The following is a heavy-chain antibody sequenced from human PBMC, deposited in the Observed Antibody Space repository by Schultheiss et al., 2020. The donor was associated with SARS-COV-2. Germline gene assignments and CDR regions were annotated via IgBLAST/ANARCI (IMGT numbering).Heavy chain of an antibody. D-gene: IGHD3-22*01. Sequence: SETLSLTCAVYGGSFSGYYWSWIRQPPGKGLEWIGYIYYSGSTYYNPSLKSRVTISVDTSKNQFSLKLSSVTAADTAVYYCARSLHYYDSRYRFDYWGQGTLVTVSS. CDR2: IYYSGST. V-gene: IGHV4-34*09. CDR3: ARSLHYYDSRYRFDY. CDR1: GGSFSGYY. J-gene: IGHJ4*02.